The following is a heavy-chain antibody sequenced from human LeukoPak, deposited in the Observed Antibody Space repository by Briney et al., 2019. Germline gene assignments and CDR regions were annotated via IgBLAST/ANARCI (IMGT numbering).Heavy chain of an antibody. CDR2: INHSGST. CDR1: GGSFSGYY. J-gene: IGHJ5*02. Sequence: SETLSLPCAVYGGSFSGYYWSWIRQPPGKGLEWIGEINHSGSTNYNPSLKSRVNISVDTSKKQFSLNLSSVTAADTAVYYCARGSVVMVREVIYRWKRGYWFDPWGQGTLVTVSS. CDR3: ARGSVVMVREVIYRWKRGYWFDP. D-gene: IGHD3-10*01. V-gene: IGHV4-34*01.